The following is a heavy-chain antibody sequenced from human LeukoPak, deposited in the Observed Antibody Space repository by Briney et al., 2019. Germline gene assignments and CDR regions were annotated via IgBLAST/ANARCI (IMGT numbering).Heavy chain of an antibody. CDR3: AKDGSMSLYGLDY. V-gene: IGHV3-30*18. J-gene: IGHJ4*02. Sequence: PGGSLRLSCAASGFTFRSYGMHWVRQAPGKGLEWVAVISYDGSNKYYADSVKGRFTISRDNSKNTLYLQMNSLRAEDTAVYYCAKDGSMSLYGLDYWGQGTLVTVSS. D-gene: IGHD3-10*01. CDR1: GFTFRSYG. CDR2: ISYDGSNK.